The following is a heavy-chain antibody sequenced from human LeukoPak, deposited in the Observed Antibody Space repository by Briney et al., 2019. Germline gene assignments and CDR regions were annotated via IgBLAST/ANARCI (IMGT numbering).Heavy chain of an antibody. J-gene: IGHJ6*02. V-gene: IGHV3-23*01. CDR2: ISGSGGST. CDR1: GFTFSSYA. D-gene: IGHD3-3*01. Sequence: GGSLRLSCAASGFTFSSYAMSWVRQAPGKGLKWVSAISGSGGSTYYADSVKGRFTISRDNSENTLYLQMNSLRAEDTAVYYCAKDRRGITIFGVAMDVWGQGTTVTVSS. CDR3: AKDRRGITIFGVAMDV.